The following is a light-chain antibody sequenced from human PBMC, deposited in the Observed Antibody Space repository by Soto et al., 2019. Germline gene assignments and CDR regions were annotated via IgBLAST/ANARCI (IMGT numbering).Light chain of an antibody. CDR2: GAS. J-gene: IGKJ1*01. CDR3: QQYGYSFWT. CDR1: QSVSSNY. Sequence: EIVLTQSPGTLSLSPGERATLSCRASQSVSSNYLAWYQQKPGQPPRLLNYGASSRATGIPDRFSGSGSGADYTLTISILEPEDSAMYYCQQYGYSFWTFGQGTKVDIK. V-gene: IGKV3-20*01.